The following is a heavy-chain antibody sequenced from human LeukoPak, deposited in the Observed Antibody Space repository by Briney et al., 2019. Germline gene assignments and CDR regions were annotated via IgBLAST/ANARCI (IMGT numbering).Heavy chain of an antibody. V-gene: IGHV3-30-3*01. CDR3: ARGARVAEYQLLGPGFDY. J-gene: IGHJ4*02. CDR1: GFTFSSYA. CDR2: ISYDGSNK. D-gene: IGHD2-2*01. Sequence: PGGSLRLSCAASGFTFSSYAMHWVRQAPGKGLEWVAVISYDGSNKYYADSVKGRFTISRDNSKNTLYLQMNSLRAEDTAVYYCARGARVAEYQLLGPGFDYWGQGTLVTVSS.